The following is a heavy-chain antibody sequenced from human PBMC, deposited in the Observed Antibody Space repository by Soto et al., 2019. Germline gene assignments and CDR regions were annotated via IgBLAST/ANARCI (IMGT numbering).Heavy chain of an antibody. CDR3: ARRRNPLYDVWREFVFDY. CDR1: GFSLNTNGVG. CDR2: IYWNDDN. D-gene: IGHD3-3*01. Sequence: SGPTLVNPTQTLTLTCTFSGFSLNTNGVGVGWIRQPPGKALEWLALIYWNDDNRYSPSLENRLPIAKDTSKNQVVLTLPNMDPGDPATFFLARRRNPLYDVWREFVFDYWGPGTLVTVSS. J-gene: IGHJ4*02. V-gene: IGHV2-5*01.